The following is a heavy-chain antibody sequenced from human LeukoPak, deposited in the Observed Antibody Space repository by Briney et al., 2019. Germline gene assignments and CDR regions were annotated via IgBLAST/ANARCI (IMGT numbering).Heavy chain of an antibody. CDR3: SRGDYYDSSGYFGFDP. Sequence: PGRSLRLSCAASGFTFSSYGMHWVRQAPGKGLEWVAVIWYDGSNKYYADSVKGRFTISRDSSKNTLYLQMNSLRAEDTAVYYCSRGDYYDSSGYFGFDPWGQGTLVTVSS. V-gene: IGHV3-33*01. J-gene: IGHJ5*02. CDR1: GFTFSSYG. D-gene: IGHD3-22*01. CDR2: IWYDGSNK.